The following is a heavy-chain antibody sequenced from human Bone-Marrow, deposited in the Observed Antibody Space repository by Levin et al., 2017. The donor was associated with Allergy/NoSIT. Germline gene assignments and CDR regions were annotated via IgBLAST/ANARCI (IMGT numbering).Heavy chain of an antibody. CDR3: AKDQHYYGSGRVFDY. CDR1: GFTFSSYA. D-gene: IGHD3-10*01. V-gene: IGHV3-23*01. Sequence: PGGSLRLSCAASGFTFSSYAMSWVRQAPGKGLEWVSAISGSGGSTYYADSVKGRFTISRDNSKNTLYLQMNSLRAEDTAVYYCAKDQHYYGSGRVFDYWGQGTLVTVSS. CDR2: ISGSGGST. J-gene: IGHJ4*02.